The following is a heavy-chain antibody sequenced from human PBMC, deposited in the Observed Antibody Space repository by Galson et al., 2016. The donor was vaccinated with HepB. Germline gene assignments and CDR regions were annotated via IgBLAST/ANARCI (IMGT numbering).Heavy chain of an antibody. Sequence: QSGAEVKKAGESLKISCKASGYSFPYYWIGWVRQKPGKGLEWMGIIYPGDSEIRYSPSFQGQVTMSVDKSISTAFLQWSSLKASDTAMYYCARQYNFWSGYSESYYGMDVWGQGTTVTGSS. V-gene: IGHV5-51*01. CDR2: IYPGDSEI. CDR3: ARQYNFWSGYSESYYGMDV. D-gene: IGHD3-3*01. J-gene: IGHJ6*02. CDR1: GYSFPYYW.